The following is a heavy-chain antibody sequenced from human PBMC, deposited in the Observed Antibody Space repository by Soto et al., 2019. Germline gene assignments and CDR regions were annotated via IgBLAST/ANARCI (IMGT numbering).Heavy chain of an antibody. V-gene: IGHV3-23*01. CDR1: GFTFSSYA. Sequence: GGSLRLSCAASGFTFSSYAMSWVRQAPGKGLEWVSAISGSGGSTYYADSVKGRFTISRDNSKNTLYLQMNSLRAEDTAVYYCARHLAAAGKDYYFDYWGQGTLVTVSS. CDR2: ISGSGGST. CDR3: ARHLAAAGKDYYFDY. D-gene: IGHD6-13*01. J-gene: IGHJ4*02.